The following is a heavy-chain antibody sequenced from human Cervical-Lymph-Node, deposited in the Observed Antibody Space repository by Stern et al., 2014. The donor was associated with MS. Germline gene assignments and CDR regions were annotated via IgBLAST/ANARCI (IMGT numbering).Heavy chain of an antibody. J-gene: IGHJ3*02. CDR3: ARSSTVTPNAFDI. V-gene: IGHV4-30-2*01. D-gene: IGHD4-17*01. CDR2: IYHSGRT. CDR1: GGSISSGGYS. Sequence: VQLVESGSGLVKPSQTLSLTCAVSGGSISSGGYSWSWIRQPPGKGLEWIGYIYHSGRTYYNPSLKSRVTISVDRSKNQSSLKLSSVTAADTAVYYCARSSTVTPNAFDIWGQGTMVTVSS.